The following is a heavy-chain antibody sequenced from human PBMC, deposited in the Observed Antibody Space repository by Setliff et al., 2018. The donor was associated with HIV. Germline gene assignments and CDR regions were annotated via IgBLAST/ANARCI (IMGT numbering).Heavy chain of an antibody. J-gene: IGHJ6*02. V-gene: IGHV4-34*01. CDR1: GGSFSGYY. CDR2: IIHTGST. CDR3: ARGRSCSSSSCYLVYYYYYGMDV. D-gene: IGHD2-2*01. Sequence: SETLSLTCAVYGGSFSGYYWSWIRQPPGKGREWIGEIIHTGSTNYNPSLKSRVTISVDTSKNQFSLRLSSVTAADPAVYYCARGRSCSSSSCYLVYYYYYGMDVWGHGSTVTVSS.